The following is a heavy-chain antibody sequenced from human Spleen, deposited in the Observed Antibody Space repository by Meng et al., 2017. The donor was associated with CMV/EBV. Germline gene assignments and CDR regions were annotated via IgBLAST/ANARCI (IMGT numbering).Heavy chain of an antibody. CDR3: ARGYWNDVLLG. CDR1: GGSISSYY. J-gene: IGHJ4*02. D-gene: IGHD1-1*01. Sequence: SETLSLTCTVSGGSISSYYWSWIRQPPGKGLEWIGYISDSGRSDYNPSLKSRVTMSLDTSKNQFSLKLTSVTAADTAVYYCARGYWNDVLLGWGQGTLVTVSS. CDR2: ISDSGRS. V-gene: IGHV4-59*01.